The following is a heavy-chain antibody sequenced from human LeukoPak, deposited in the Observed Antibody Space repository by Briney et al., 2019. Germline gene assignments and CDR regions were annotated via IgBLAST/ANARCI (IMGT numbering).Heavy chain of an antibody. J-gene: IGHJ4*02. D-gene: IGHD3-22*01. CDR2: INHSGST. CDR1: GGSFSGYY. CDR3: AVTYYYDSSGYYWVRRRPNYFDY. Sequence: SETLSLTCAVYGGSFSGYYWSWIRQPPGKGLEWIGEINHSGSTNYNPSLKSRVTISVDTSKNQFSLKLSSVTAADTAVYYCAVTYYYDSSGYYWVRRRPNYFDYWGQGTLVTVSS. V-gene: IGHV4-34*01.